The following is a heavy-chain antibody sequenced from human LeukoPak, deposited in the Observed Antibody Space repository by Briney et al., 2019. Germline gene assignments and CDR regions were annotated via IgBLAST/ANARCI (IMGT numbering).Heavy chain of an antibody. J-gene: IGHJ6*02. CDR3: ARDNLAEDTAMVLGPYGMDV. CDR1: GGTFSSYA. V-gene: IGHV1-69*04. Sequence: ASVEVSCKASGGTFSSYAISWVRQAPGQGLEWMGRIIPILGIANYAQKFQGRVTITADKSTSTACMELSSLRSEDTAVYYCARDNLAEDTAMVLGPYGMDVWGQGTTVTVSS. D-gene: IGHD5-18*01. CDR2: IIPILGIA.